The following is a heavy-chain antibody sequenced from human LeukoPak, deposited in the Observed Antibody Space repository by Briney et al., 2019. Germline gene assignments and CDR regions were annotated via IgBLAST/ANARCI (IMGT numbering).Heavy chain of an antibody. CDR2: TYTSGST. Sequence: SETLSLTCTVSGGSISGYYWSWIRQPPGKGLEWVGYTYTSGSTDYNPSLKSRVTMSVDTSKNQFSLRLTSVTAADTAVYYCARRSARENYYYYYMDVWGKGTTVTVSS. D-gene: IGHD2-15*01. J-gene: IGHJ6*03. CDR1: GGSISGYY. CDR3: ARRSARENYYYYYMDV. V-gene: IGHV4-4*09.